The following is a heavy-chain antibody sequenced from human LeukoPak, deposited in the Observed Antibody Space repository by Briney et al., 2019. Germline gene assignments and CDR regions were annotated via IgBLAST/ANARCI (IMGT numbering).Heavy chain of an antibody. J-gene: IGHJ3*02. CDR1: GYTFTGYY. Sequence: ASVKVSCKPSGYTFTGYYMHWGRQAPGQGLECMGRINPNSGGTNYAPKFQGRCTMTRDTSISTAYMELSRLRSDETAVYYCARSDYPRGDDAFYIWGQGTMVTVSS. CDR3: ARSDYPRGDDAFYI. D-gene: IGHD1-26*01. CDR2: INPNSGGT. V-gene: IGHV1-2*06.